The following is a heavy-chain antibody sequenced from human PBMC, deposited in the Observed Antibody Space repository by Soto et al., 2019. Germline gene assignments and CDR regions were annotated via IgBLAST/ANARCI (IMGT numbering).Heavy chain of an antibody. D-gene: IGHD6-13*01. V-gene: IGHV1-3*01. CDR2: INAGNGNT. CDR1: GYTFTSYA. Sequence: QVPLVQSGAEVKKPGASVKVSCKASGYTFTSYAMHWVRQAHGQRLEWMGWINAGNGNTKYSQKFQGRVTITRDTSASTAYMELSSLRSEDTAVYYCARVLRQQLGFDYWGQGTLVTVSS. J-gene: IGHJ4*02. CDR3: ARVLRQQLGFDY.